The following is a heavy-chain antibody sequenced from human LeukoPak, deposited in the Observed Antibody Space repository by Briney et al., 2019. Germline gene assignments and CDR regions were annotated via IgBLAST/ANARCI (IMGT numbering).Heavy chain of an antibody. CDR1: GYTFTSYD. J-gene: IGHJ4*02. D-gene: IGHD3-10*01. V-gene: IGHV1-8*01. CDR3: AREDRGVLIVDY. Sequence: ASVKVSCKASGYTFTSYDINWVRQATGQGLEWMRWMNPNSGNTGYAQKFQGRVTMARNTSISTAYMELSSLRSEDTAVYYCAREDRGVLIVDYWGQGTLVTVSS. CDR2: MNPNSGNT.